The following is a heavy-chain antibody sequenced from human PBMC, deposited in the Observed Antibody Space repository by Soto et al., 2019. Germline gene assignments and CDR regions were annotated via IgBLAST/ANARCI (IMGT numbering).Heavy chain of an antibody. V-gene: IGHV1-69*13. J-gene: IGHJ3*02. CDR1: GGTFSSYA. D-gene: IGHD2-15*01. Sequence: ASVKVSCKASGGTFSSYAISWVRQAPGQGLEWMGGIIPIFGTANYEQKFQGRVTITADESTSTAYMELSSLRSEDTAVYYCAKAGYCSGGSCYSGSGYDAFDIWGQGTMVTVSS. CDR3: AKAGYCSGGSCYSGSGYDAFDI. CDR2: IIPIFGTA.